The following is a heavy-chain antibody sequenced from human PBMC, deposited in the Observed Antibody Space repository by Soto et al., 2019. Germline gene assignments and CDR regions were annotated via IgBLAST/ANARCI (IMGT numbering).Heavy chain of an antibody. D-gene: IGHD4-17*01. CDR1: GGSFSGYY. CDR2: INHSGST. Sequence: SETLSLTCAVYGGSFSGYYWSWIRQPPGKGLEWIGEINHSGSTNYNPSLKSRVTISVDTSKNQFSLKLSSVTAADTAVYYCARGWVYGGRAFDYWGQGTLVTVSS. J-gene: IGHJ4*02. V-gene: IGHV4-34*01. CDR3: ARGWVYGGRAFDY.